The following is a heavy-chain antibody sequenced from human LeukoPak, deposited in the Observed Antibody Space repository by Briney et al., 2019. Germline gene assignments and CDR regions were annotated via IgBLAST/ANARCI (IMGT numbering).Heavy chain of an antibody. CDR1: GYTLTELS. J-gene: IGHJ6*03. Sequence: ASVKVSCKVSGYTLTELSMHWVRQAPGKGLEWMGGFDPEDGETIYAQKFQGRVTMTEDTSTDTAYMELSSLRSEDTAVYYCATDRGTSESYYYYMDVWGKGTTVTVSS. CDR2: FDPEDGET. D-gene: IGHD2-2*01. CDR3: ATDRGTSESYYYYMDV. V-gene: IGHV1-24*01.